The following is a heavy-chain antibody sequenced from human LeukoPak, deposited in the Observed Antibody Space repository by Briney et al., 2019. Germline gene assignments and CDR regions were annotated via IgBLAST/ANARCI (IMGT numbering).Heavy chain of an antibody. J-gene: IGHJ4*02. Sequence: SETLSLTCTVSGGSISSGSYYWSWIRQPAGKGQEWIGRIYTSGSTNYNPSLKSRVTISVDTSKNQFSLKLSSVTAADTAVYYCARHSYSSGWWDPLLDYWGQGTLVTVSS. CDR3: ARHSYSSGWWDPLLDY. D-gene: IGHD6-19*01. CDR1: GGSISSGSYY. V-gene: IGHV4-61*02. CDR2: IYTSGST.